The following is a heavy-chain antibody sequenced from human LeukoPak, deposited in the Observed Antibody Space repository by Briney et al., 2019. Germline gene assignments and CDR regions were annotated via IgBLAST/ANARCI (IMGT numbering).Heavy chain of an antibody. CDR2: IYYSGST. CDR1: GGSISSYY. Sequence: SETLSLTCTVSGGSISSYYWSWIRQPPGKGLEWIGYIYYSGSTNYNPSLKSRVTISVDTSKNQFSLKLSSVTAADTAVYHCARESDTAMVDWGQGTLVTVSS. J-gene: IGHJ4*02. D-gene: IGHD5-18*01. V-gene: IGHV4-59*01. CDR3: ARESDTAMVD.